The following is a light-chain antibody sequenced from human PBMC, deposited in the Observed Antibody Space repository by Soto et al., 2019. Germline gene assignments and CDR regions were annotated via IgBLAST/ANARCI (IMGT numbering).Light chain of an antibody. J-gene: IGKJ4*01. Sequence: DIQMTQSPSTLSASVGDRVTITYRASQSISSWLAWYQQKPGKAPKLLIYKASSLESGVPSRFSGSGSGKEFTLTISSLQPDDFATYYCQQYNSYPTFGGGTKVEIK. CDR3: QQYNSYPT. V-gene: IGKV1-5*03. CDR1: QSISSW. CDR2: KAS.